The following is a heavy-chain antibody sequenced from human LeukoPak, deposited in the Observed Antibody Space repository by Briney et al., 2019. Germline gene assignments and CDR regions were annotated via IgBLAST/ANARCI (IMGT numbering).Heavy chain of an antibody. J-gene: IGHJ3*02. D-gene: IGHD6-13*01. V-gene: IGHV4-30-2*01. CDR3: ARETKEGIAAAGITPQDAFDI. Sequence: KPSETLSLTCTVSGGSISSGGYYWSWIRQPPGKGLEWIGYIYHSGSTYYNPSLKSRVTISVDRSKNQFSLKLSSVTAADTAVYYCARETKEGIAAAGITPQDAFDIWGQGTMVTVSS. CDR2: IYHSGST. CDR1: GGSISSGGYY.